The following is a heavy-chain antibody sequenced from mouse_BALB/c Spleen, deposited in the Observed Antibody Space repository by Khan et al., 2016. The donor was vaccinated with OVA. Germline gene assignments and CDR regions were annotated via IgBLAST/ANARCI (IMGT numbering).Heavy chain of an antibody. V-gene: IGHV1S41*01. CDR1: GYTFTSYW. D-gene: IGHD1-1*01. J-gene: IGHJ4*01. Sequence: DLVKPGASVKLSCKASGYTFTSYWINWIKQRPGQGLEWVGRIAPGSGSTSYNEMFKDKTTLTVDTSSSTAYIQLISLSSEDSAVYSCARSNYYGSGLYAIDYWGQGTSVTVSS. CDR3: ARSNYYGSGLYAIDY. CDR2: IAPGSGST.